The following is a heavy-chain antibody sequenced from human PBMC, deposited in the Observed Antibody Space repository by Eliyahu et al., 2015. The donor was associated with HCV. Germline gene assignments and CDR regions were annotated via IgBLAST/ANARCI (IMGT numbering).Heavy chain of an antibody. CDR3: AKYGSGYWPNDH. Sequence: DSVKGRFIISRDNSKNTLYVQMDSLRPEDTAVYYCAKYGSGYWPNDHWGQGTLVTVSS. J-gene: IGHJ4*02. D-gene: IGHD3-22*01. V-gene: IGHV3-30*02.